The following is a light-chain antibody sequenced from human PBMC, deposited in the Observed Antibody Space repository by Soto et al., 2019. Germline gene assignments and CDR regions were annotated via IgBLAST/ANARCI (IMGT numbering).Light chain of an antibody. Sequence: QSVLTQPPSVSGAPGQRVTISCTGSSSNIGAGYDVHWYQQLPVTAPKLLIYGNSNRPSGVPDRFSGSKSGTSAALAITGLQAEDEADYYCQSYDSSLSAVVFGGGTKLTVL. J-gene: IGLJ2*01. CDR2: GNS. CDR1: SSNIGAGYD. V-gene: IGLV1-40*01. CDR3: QSYDSSLSAVV.